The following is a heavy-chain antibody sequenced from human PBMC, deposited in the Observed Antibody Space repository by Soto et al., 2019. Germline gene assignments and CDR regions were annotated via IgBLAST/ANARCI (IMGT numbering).Heavy chain of an antibody. Sequence: QVQLVQSGAEVKKPGASVKVSCKASGYTFTSYAMHRVRQAPGQRLEWMGWINAGNGNTKYSQKFEDRVTITRDTSESTAYMELSSLKSEDTAVYFCARPVGYYSGMDVWGQGTTVTVYS. V-gene: IGHV1-3*01. CDR1: GYTFTSYA. CDR2: INAGNGNT. CDR3: ARPVGYYSGMDV. J-gene: IGHJ6*02.